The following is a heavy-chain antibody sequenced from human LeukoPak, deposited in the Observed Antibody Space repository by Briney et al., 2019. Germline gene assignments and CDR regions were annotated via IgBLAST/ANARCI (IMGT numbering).Heavy chain of an antibody. CDR2: IKQDGSEK. D-gene: IGHD6-19*01. V-gene: IGHV3-7*03. CDR1: GFTFSSSA. CDR3: AREGIAVAVYLNY. Sequence: PGGSLRLSCAASGFTFSSSAMSWVRQAPGKGLEWVANIKQDGSEKYYVDSVKGRFTISRDNAKNSLYLQMNSLRAEDTAVYYCAREGIAVAVYLNYWGQGTLVTVSS. J-gene: IGHJ4*02.